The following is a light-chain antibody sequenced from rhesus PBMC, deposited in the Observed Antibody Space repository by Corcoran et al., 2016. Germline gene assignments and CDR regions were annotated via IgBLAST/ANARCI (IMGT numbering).Light chain of an antibody. CDR2: KAS. J-gene: IGKJ1*01. V-gene: IGKV1-22*01. CDR3: LQYSSSPRT. CDR1: QGISSW. Sequence: DIQMTQSPSSLSASVGDKVTITCRASQGISSWLAWYQQTPGKAPKLLIYKASSLQSGVPARLSGSGPDTEVTLTISSLQPEDFATYYGLQYSSSPRTFGQGTKVEIK.